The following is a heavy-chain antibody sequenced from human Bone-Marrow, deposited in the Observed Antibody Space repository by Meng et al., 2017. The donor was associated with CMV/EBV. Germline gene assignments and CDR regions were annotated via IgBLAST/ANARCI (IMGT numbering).Heavy chain of an antibody. CDR1: GYTFTGYY. CDR2: INPNSGGT. D-gene: IGHD5-24*01. V-gene: IGHV1-2*02. Sequence: ASVKVSCKASGYTFTGYYMYWVRQAPGQGLEWMGWINPNSGGTNYAQKFQGRVTMTRDTSISTAYMELSRLRSDDTAVYYCARDQKARGMATIRRANVFDIWGQGTMVAVSS. J-gene: IGHJ3*02. CDR3: ARDQKARGMATIRRANVFDI.